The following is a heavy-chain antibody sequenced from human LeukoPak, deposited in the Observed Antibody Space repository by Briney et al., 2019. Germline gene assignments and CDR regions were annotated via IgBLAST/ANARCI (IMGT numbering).Heavy chain of an antibody. Sequence: GGSPRLSCAASGFSFSTNGMSWVRQAPGKGLEWVSAISGSGTTYYADSVKGRFTISRDNSKYTVSLQMNSLRAEDTAVYHCAKMQGYFDYWGQGTLVAVSS. CDR3: AKMQGYFDY. CDR2: ISGSGTT. CDR1: GFSFSTNG. J-gene: IGHJ4*02. V-gene: IGHV3-23*01.